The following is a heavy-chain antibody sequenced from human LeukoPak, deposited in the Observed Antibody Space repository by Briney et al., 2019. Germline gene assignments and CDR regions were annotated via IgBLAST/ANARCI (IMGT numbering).Heavy chain of an antibody. V-gene: IGHV3-7*01. CDR3: ARDGTAAGLYFDL. CDR1: GFTYSDYW. J-gene: IGHJ4*01. D-gene: IGHD6-13*01. CDR2: INQNGAER. Sequence: GGSLRLSCVISGFTYSDYWMNWVRQAPGKGLEWGDSINQNGAERSYVDSVKGRFTISRDNPRNSLYLQMNSLRAEDTAVYYCARDGTAAGLYFDLWGQGTLVTVSS.